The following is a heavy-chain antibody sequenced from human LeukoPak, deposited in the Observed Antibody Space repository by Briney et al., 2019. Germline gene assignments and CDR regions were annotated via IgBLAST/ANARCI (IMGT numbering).Heavy chain of an antibody. CDR2: MNPNSGKT. V-gene: IGHV1-8*01. J-gene: IGHJ6*02. CDR1: GYTFTSYV. Sequence: GASVKVSCKASGYTFTSYVINWVGQATGQGLEGMGWMNPNSGKTGYALRFQGRVTMPRNTSMTTVYMELSSLRSEDTAVYYCARGWGSAYDFLVGYYHYGMDVWGQGTTVTVSS. D-gene: IGHD5-12*01. CDR3: ARGWGSAYDFLVGYYHYGMDV.